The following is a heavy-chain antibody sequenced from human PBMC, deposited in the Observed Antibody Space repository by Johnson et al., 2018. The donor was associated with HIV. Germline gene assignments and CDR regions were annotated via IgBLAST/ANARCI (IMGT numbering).Heavy chain of an antibody. D-gene: IGHD3-10*01. CDR2: IHWNGGST. V-gene: IGHV3-20*04. CDR1: GFTFDDYA. J-gene: IGHJ3*02. CDR3: ARDKDGVPSGAFDI. Sequence: VQLVESGGGVVQPGRSLRLSCAASGFTFDDYAMHWVRQAPGKGLEWVSGIHWNGGSTGYADSVKGRFTISRDNAKNSLYLQMNSLRAEDTALYYCARDKDGVPSGAFDIWGQGTMVTVSS.